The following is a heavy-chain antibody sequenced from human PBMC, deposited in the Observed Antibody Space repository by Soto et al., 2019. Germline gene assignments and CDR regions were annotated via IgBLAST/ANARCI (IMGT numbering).Heavy chain of an antibody. V-gene: IGHV5-51*01. CDR3: ARRLSTGWFFDF. CDR1: GYSFTSYW. D-gene: IGHD6-19*01. CDR2: IYPGDSDT. J-gene: IGHJ4*02. Sequence: GESLKISCKGSGYSFTSYWIGWVRQMPGKGLEWMGIIYPGDSDTRYSPSFQGQVAFSADKSISTAHLQWSGLKASDTAIYYCARRLSTGWFFDFWGQGTLVTVSS.